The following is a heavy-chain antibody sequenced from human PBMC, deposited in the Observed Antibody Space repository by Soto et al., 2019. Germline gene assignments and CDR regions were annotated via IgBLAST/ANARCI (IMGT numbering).Heavy chain of an antibody. CDR1: GGSFSGYY. CDR3: ASSDLRLRFLEWLIDWPHYYYGMDV. CDR2: INHSGST. Sequence: ETLSLTCAVYGGSFSGYYWSWIRQPPGKGLEWIGGINHSGSTNYNPTLTSRVTISVDTSKIQFSLKLSSVTAADTAVYYCASSDLRLRFLEWLIDWPHYYYGMDVWGQGTTVTVSS. D-gene: IGHD3-3*01. V-gene: IGHV4-34*01. J-gene: IGHJ6*02.